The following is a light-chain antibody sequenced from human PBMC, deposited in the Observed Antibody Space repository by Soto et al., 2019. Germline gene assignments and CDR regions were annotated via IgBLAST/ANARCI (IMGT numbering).Light chain of an antibody. CDR2: AAS. Sequence: AIQMTQCPSSVSASVGDRVTITCRASQGIRHYLGWYQQKPGKAPKLLIYAASSLQSGVPSRFSGSGSGTDFTLTISSLQPEDFATYYCLQDYNYPLTFGGGTKVEIK. J-gene: IGKJ4*01. CDR1: QGIRHY. CDR3: LQDYNYPLT. V-gene: IGKV1-6*01.